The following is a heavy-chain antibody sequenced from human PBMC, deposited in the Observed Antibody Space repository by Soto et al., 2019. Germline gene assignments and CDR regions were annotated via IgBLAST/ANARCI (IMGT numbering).Heavy chain of an antibody. V-gene: IGHV4-39*01. CDR3: ARPPSIAVAGTPRLGYYYYYMDV. D-gene: IGHD6-19*01. J-gene: IGHJ6*03. CDR1: GGSISSSHYY. CDR2: VSYSGSA. Sequence: PSETLSLTCSVSGGSISSSHYYWGWIRQPPGKGLEWIGSVSYSGSAYYNPSLKSRVTISVDTSKNQFSLKLSSMTAADTAVYYCARPPSIAVAGTPRLGYYYYYMDVWGKGTTVTVSS.